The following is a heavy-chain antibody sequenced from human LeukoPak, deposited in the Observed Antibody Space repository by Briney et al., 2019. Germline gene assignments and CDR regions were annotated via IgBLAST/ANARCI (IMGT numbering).Heavy chain of an antibody. V-gene: IGHV4-59*01. CDR2: IYNGGNT. D-gene: IGHD4-11*01. CDR1: GGSISSFY. CDR3: ARDSWLGSNRAFDY. J-gene: IGHJ4*02. Sequence: SETLSLTCTVSGGSISSFYLSWIRQPPGKGLEWIGNIYNGGNTNYNPSLKSRVTISADTSKTQFSLRLRSVTAAATAVYYCARDSWLGSNRAFDYWGEGALVTVSS.